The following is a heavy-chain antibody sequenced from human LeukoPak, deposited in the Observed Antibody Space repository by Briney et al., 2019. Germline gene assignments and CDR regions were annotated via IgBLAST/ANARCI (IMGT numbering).Heavy chain of an antibody. D-gene: IGHD3-22*01. V-gene: IGHV3-23*01. Sequence: GGSLRLSCAASGFTFSSYAMSWVRQAPGKGLEWVSAISGSGSSTYYADSVKGRFTISRDNSKNTLYLQMNSLRAEDTAVYYCAKAPGRYYDSSGYPFDYWGQGTLVTVSS. CDR3: AKAPGRYYDSSGYPFDY. J-gene: IGHJ4*02. CDR1: GFTFSSYA. CDR2: ISGSGSST.